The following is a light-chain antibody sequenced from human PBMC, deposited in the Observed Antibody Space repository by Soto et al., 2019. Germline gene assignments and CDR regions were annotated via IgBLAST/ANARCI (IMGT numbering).Light chain of an antibody. CDR2: GAS. J-gene: IGKJ1*01. V-gene: IGKV3-15*01. CDR1: QSVSSN. Sequence: EIVMTQSPATLSGSPGERATLSCRASQSVSSNLAWYQQKPGQAPRLLVYGASTRPTGIPTRFSGSGSGTEFTLTISSLQSEDFAVYYCQQYNNWPLWTFGQGTKVDIK. CDR3: QQYNNWPLWT.